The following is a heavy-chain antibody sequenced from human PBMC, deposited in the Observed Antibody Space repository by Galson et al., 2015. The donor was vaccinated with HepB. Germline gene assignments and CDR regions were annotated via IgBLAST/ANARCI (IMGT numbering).Heavy chain of an antibody. CDR1: GFTFSSYA. V-gene: IGHV3-23*01. CDR2: ISGSGGST. D-gene: IGHD6-19*01. Sequence: SLRLSCAASGFTFSSYATTWLRQAPGTGLEWVSTISGSGGSTYYTDSVKGRFTISRDNSRNTLYLQMNSLRAEDTAVYHCARVGSGWDLWFDLWGQGTLVTVSS. CDR3: ARVGSGWDLWFDL. J-gene: IGHJ5*02.